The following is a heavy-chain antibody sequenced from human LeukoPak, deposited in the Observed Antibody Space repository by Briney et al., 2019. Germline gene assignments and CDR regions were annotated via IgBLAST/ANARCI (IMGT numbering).Heavy chain of an antibody. D-gene: IGHD4-17*01. CDR2: IGGSGTTI. CDR1: GFTFSSYG. V-gene: IGHV3-48*01. Sequence: GGSLRLSCAASGFTFSSYGMHWVRQAPGKGLEWVSYIGGSGTTIYYADSVKGRFTISRDNAKKLLYLLMSSLRAEDTAVYYCARARDYGDYPPDYWGQGTLVTVSS. CDR3: ARARDYGDYPPDY. J-gene: IGHJ4*02.